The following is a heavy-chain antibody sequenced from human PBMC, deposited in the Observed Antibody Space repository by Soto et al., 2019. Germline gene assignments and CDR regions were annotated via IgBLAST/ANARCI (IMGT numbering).Heavy chain of an antibody. D-gene: IGHD3-10*01. J-gene: IGHJ4*02. Sequence: QIQLVESGGGVVQPGRSLRLSCAASGFTFSSFGMHWVRQAPGKGLEWVAVKWNDGSKEYYVDSVKGRFTISRDNSKNTLSLHMNSLRAEDTGVYYCARGYLVGSGSVLDYWGQGSLVTVSS. CDR2: KWNDGSKE. CDR3: ARGYLVGSGSVLDY. V-gene: IGHV3-33*01. CDR1: GFTFSSFG.